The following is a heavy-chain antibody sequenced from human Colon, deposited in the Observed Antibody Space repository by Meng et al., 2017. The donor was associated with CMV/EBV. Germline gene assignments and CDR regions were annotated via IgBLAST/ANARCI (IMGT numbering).Heavy chain of an antibody. V-gene: IGHV3-43*01. Sequence: GESLKISCVASGFRFDDYTMHWVRQVPGKGLEWVALIGSDDVSAYYVDSVKGRFTISRDNSKNALYLEMSSLRTEDTALYYCAKAGGEIDDFGSGYYNFIDYWGQGTLVTVSS. D-gene: IGHD3-3*01. CDR2: IGSDDVSA. CDR3: AKAGGEIDDFGSGYYNFIDY. CDR1: GFRFDDYT. J-gene: IGHJ4*02.